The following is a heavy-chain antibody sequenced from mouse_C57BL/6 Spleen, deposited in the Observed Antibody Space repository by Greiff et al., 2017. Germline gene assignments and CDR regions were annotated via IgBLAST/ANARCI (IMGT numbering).Heavy chain of an antibody. CDR3: TTSSMVTEAYFDY. J-gene: IGHJ2*01. CDR1: GFNIKDYY. D-gene: IGHD2-2*01. V-gene: IGHV14-1*01. CDR2: IDPEDGDT. Sequence: VQLQQSGAELVRPGASVKLSCTASGFNIKDYYMHWVKQRPEQGLEWIGRIDPEDGDTEYAPKFQGKATMTADTSSNTAYLQLSSLTSEDTAVYYCTTSSMVTEAYFDYWGQGTTLTVSS.